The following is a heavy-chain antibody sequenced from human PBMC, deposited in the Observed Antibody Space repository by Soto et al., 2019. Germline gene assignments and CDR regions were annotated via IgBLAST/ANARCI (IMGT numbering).Heavy chain of an antibody. D-gene: IGHD1-26*01. CDR2: ISYDGSNK. CDR1: GFTFSSYA. CDR3: ASPGATSLFNYYYGMDV. V-gene: IGHV3-30-3*01. Sequence: LSLTCAASGFTFSSYAMHWVRQAPGKGLEWVAVISYDGSNKYYADSVKGRFTISRDNSKNTLYLQMNSLRAEDTAVYYCASPGATSLFNYYYGMDVWGQGTTVTVSS. J-gene: IGHJ6*02.